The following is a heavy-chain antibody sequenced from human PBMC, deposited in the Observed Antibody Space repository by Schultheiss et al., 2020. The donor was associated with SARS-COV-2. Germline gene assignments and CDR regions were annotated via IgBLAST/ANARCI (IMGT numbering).Heavy chain of an antibody. Sequence: GESLKISCAASGFAFRDYQMSWIRQAPGKGLEWVSYISSSSSYIYYADSVKGRFTISRDNAKNSLYLQMNSLRAEDTAVYYCAKAVAYCSSTSCPYWYFDLWGRGTLVTVSS. CDR3: AKAVAYCSSTSCPYWYFDL. CDR1: GFAFRDYQ. CDR2: ISSSSSYI. V-gene: IGHV3-11*05. J-gene: IGHJ2*01. D-gene: IGHD2-2*01.